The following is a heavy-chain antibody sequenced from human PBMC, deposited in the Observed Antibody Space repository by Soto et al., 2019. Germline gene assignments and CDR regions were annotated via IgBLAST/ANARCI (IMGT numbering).Heavy chain of an antibody. V-gene: IGHV1-69*13. J-gene: IGHJ6*02. Sequence: SVKVSCKASGGTFSSYAISWVRQAPGQGLEWMGGIIPIFGTANYAQKFQGRVTITADESTSTAYMELSSLRSEDTAVYYCARRGRGIVVVPAAIRGHYYYYGMDVWGQGTTVTVSS. CDR1: GGTFSSYA. CDR2: IIPIFGTA. CDR3: ARRGRGIVVVPAAIRGHYYYYGMDV. D-gene: IGHD2-2*01.